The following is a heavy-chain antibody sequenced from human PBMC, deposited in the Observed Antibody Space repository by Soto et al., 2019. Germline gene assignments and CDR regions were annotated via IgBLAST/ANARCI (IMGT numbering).Heavy chain of an antibody. CDR1: GYLFTSYD. CDR2: MNPNSGNT. Sequence: EASVKVSCKAFGYLFTSYDINWVRQATGQGLEWMGWMNPNSGNTGYAQKFQGRVTMTRNTSISTAYMELSSLRSEDTAVYYCARDYQLGEYYYYYYMDVWGKWTTLT. V-gene: IGHV1-8*01. D-gene: IGHD6-6*01. CDR3: ARDYQLGEYYYYYYMDV. J-gene: IGHJ6*03.